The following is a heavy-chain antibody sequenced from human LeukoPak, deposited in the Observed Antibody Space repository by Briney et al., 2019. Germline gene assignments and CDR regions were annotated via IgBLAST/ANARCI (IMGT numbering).Heavy chain of an antibody. J-gene: IGHJ5*02. D-gene: IGHD3-10*01. Sequence: PGGSLRLSCAAAGFTFGEYYMSWVRQAPGKGREWVSYISSGGSTTYYGDSVKGRFTISRDDPKNSLYLQMNSLRAEDTALYYCARSSFSMVRGVNWFDPWGQGTLVTVSS. V-gene: IGHV3-11*04. CDR2: ISSGGSTT. CDR1: GFTFGEYY. CDR3: ARSSFSMVRGVNWFDP.